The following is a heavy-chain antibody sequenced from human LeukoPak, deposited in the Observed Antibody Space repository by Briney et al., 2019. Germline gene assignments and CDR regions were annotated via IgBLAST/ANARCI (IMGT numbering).Heavy chain of an antibody. J-gene: IGHJ6*03. V-gene: IGHV4-59*12. CDR3: ARTGTMVRGVMERGYYYYMDV. CDR1: GGSISSCY. D-gene: IGHD3-10*01. Sequence: TSETLSLTCTVSGGSISSCYWSWIRQPPGKGLEWIGYMYYSGSANYKPSLKSRVTISVDTSKNQFSLKLSSVTAAATAVYYCARTGTMVRGVMERGYYYYMDVWGKGTTVTISS. CDR2: MYYSGSA.